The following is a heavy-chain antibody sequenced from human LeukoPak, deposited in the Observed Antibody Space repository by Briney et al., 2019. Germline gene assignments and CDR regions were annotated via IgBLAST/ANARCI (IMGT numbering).Heavy chain of an antibody. Sequence: PSQTLSLTCAISGDSFSSNSAAWNWIRQSPSRGLEWLGRTYYGPKWYNDYGVSVKSRITINADTSKNQFSLQLNSVTPEDTAVYYCARGKWNHYGMDVWGKGTTVTVSS. D-gene: IGHD1-1*01. CDR2: TYYGPKWYN. CDR1: GDSFSSNSAA. CDR3: ARGKWNHYGMDV. V-gene: IGHV6-1*01. J-gene: IGHJ6*04.